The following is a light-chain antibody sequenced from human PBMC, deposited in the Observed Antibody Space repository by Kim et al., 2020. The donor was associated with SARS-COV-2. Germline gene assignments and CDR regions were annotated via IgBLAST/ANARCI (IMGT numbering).Light chain of an antibody. CDR2: DVS. CDR1: SSDVGGYNY. J-gene: IGLJ3*02. Sequence: QSALTQPRSVSGSPGQSVTISCTGTSSDVGGYNYVSWYQQHPGKAPKLMIYDVSKRPSGVPDRFSGSKSGNTASLTISGLQAEDEADYYCCSYVGSYTLVFGGGSQLTV. V-gene: IGLV2-11*01. CDR3: CSYVGSYTLV.